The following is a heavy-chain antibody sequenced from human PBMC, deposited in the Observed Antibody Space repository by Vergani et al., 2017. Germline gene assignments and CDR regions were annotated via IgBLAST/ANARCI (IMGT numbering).Heavy chain of an antibody. CDR3: AKHRGSGGFFPSSYFYGMDV. D-gene: IGHD3-10*01. V-gene: IGHV4-38-2*01. CDR1: DSSIMTNPY. Sequence: QVQLQESGPGLVKPSETLTLTCDVSDSSIMTNPYWGWFRQSPGKGLEWIGCIHHSGDTHYNSSLKSRVSISIVSSSKFSLSLSSVTAAYTAIYSCAKHRGSGGFFPSSYFYGMDVWGHGTTVTVSS. J-gene: IGHJ6*02. CDR2: IHHSGDT.